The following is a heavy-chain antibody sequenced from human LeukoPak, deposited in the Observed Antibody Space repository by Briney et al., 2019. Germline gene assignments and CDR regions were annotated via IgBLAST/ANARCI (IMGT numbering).Heavy chain of an antibody. J-gene: IGHJ4*02. V-gene: IGHV3-48*03. D-gene: IGHD6-19*01. CDR3: ARGGSLGY. Sequence: GGSLRLSCAASGFTFSSYEMNWVRQAPGKGLGWVSKISSSGSAIYYADSVKGRFTISRDNAKSTLYLQMNSLRAEGTAVYYCARGGSLGYWGQGTLVTVSS. CDR1: GFTFSSYE. CDR2: ISSSGSAI.